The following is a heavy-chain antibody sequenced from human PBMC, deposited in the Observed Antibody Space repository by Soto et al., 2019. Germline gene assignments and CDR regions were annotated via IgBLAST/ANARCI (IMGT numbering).Heavy chain of an antibody. D-gene: IGHD3-22*01. J-gene: IGHJ4*02. CDR2: ISSNGGST. CDR3: VKEGDWGMIVGNLDY. V-gene: IGHV3-64D*08. CDR1: GFTFSSYA. Sequence: GGSLRLSCSASGFTFSSYAMHWVRQAPGKGLEYVSAISSNGGSTYYADSVKGRFTISRDNSKNTLYLQMSSLRAEDTAVYYCVKEGDWGMIVGNLDYWGQGTLVTVSS.